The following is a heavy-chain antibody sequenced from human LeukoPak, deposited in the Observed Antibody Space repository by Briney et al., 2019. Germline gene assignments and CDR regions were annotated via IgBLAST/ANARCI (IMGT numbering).Heavy chain of an antibody. V-gene: IGHV1-8*03. CDR2: MNPNSGNT. CDR1: GGTFSSYG. D-gene: IGHD5-24*01. J-gene: IGHJ4*02. Sequence: ASVKVSCKASGGTFSSYGISWVRQAPGQGLEWMGWMNPNSGNTGYAQKFQGRVTITRNTSISTAYMELSSLRSEDTAVYYCAGDHPNYDYWGQGTQVTVSS. CDR3: AGDHPNYDY.